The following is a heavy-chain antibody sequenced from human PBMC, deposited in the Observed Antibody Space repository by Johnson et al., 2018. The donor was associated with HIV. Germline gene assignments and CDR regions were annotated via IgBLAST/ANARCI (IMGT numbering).Heavy chain of an antibody. J-gene: IGHJ3*02. CDR1: GFTVSSNY. V-gene: IGHV3-53*01. D-gene: IGHD7-27*01. CDR2: IYSGGST. CDR3: ARVGLTGAQTGDAFDI. Sequence: MMLVESGGGVVQPGRSLRLSCAASGFTVSSNYMSWVRQAPGKGLEWVSVIYSGGSTYYADSVKGRFTISRDNSKNTLYLQMNSLRAEDTAVYYCARVGLTGAQTGDAFDIWGQGTMVTVSS.